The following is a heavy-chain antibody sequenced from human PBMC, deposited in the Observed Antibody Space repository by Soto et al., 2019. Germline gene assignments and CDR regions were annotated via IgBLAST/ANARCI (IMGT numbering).Heavy chain of an antibody. CDR3: ARAPETPTIFGVVRPYFFNH. J-gene: IGHJ4*02. V-gene: IGHV4-59*12. CDR2: IYYSGST. Sequence: PLPGNGQRWIGYIYYSGSTNYNPSLKSRVTISVDTSKNQFYLRLSSVTAADTAVYYCARAPETPTIFGVVRPYFFNHWGQGTLVTVSS. D-gene: IGHD3-3*01.